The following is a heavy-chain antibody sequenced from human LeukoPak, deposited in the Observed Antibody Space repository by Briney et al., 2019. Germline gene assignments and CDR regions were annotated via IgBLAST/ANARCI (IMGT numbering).Heavy chain of an antibody. V-gene: IGHV3-74*03. CDR2: IKSDGSIT. Sequence: GGSLRLACAASGFTLSTYWMHWVRQAPGEGPVWVSRIKSDGSITEYADSVKGRFTISRDNAKNTLYLQMNSLRAEDTAVYYCTRAYGGSYFDYWGQGTLVTVSS. CDR3: TRAYGGSYFDY. J-gene: IGHJ4*02. CDR1: GFTLSTYW. D-gene: IGHD1-26*01.